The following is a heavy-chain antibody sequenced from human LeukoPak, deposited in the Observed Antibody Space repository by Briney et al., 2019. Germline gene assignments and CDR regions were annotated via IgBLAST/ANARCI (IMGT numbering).Heavy chain of an antibody. D-gene: IGHD3-10*01. CDR1: GFTFSDYN. J-gene: IGHJ3*02. CDR3: AKDRLGALLYFDI. Sequence: GGSLRFSGAASGFTFSDYNMRWIRQAPGKGLEWVSSISRSGSTKYYADSVKGRFTISRDNAKNSLFLQMNSLRAEDTAVYYCAKDRLGALLYFDIWGQGTMVTVSS. V-gene: IGHV3-11*01. CDR2: ISRSGSTK.